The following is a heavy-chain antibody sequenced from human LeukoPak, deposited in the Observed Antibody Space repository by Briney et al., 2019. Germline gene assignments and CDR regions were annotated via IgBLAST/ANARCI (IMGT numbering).Heavy chain of an antibody. Sequence: GASVKVSCKASGGTFSSYAISWVRQAPGQGLEWMGRIIPIFGTANYAQKFQGRVTITTDESTSTAYMELSSLRSEDTAVYYCARDLESGTYGDYFPNWGQGTMVTVSS. CDR1: GGTFSSYA. CDR3: ARDLESGTYGDYFPN. V-gene: IGHV1-69*05. J-gene: IGHJ3*01. D-gene: IGHD4-17*01. CDR2: IIPIFGTA.